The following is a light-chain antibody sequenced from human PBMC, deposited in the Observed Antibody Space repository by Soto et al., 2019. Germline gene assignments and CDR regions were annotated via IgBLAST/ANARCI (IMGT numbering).Light chain of an antibody. CDR3: AAWDDRLSAYV. V-gene: IGLV1-47*01. CDR2: RNN. Sequence: QSVLTPPPSASVTPGQRVTMSCSGGISNIGSNPVYWHQHLPGTAPNLLVYRNNQRPSGVPDRFSDSKSGTSAFLAISGLRSEDEADYYCAAWDDRLSAYVFGTGTKVTVL. J-gene: IGLJ1*01. CDR1: ISNIGSNP.